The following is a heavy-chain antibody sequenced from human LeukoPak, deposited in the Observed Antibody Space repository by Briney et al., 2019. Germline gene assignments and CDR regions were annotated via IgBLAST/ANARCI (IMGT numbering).Heavy chain of an antibody. D-gene: IGHD3-16*02. CDR1: GYTFTSYG. CDR3: AREVIMITFGGVIVKRGWFDP. Sequence: SVKVSCKASGYTFTSYGISWVRQAPGQGLEWMGGIIPIFGTANYAQKFQGRVTITADKSTSTAYMELSSLRSEDTAVYYCAREVIMITFGGVIVKRGWFDPWGQGTLVTVSS. V-gene: IGHV1-69*06. J-gene: IGHJ5*02. CDR2: IIPIFGTA.